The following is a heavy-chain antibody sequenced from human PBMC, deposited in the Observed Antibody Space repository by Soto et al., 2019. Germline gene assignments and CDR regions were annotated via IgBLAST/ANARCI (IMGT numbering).Heavy chain of an antibody. D-gene: IGHD3-3*01. V-gene: IGHV5-51*01. Sequence: PGESLKLSCIGSGSQVSTWHNFTSYWIAWVRQMPGEGLEWMGIIYPGDSDTRYSPSFQGQVTISADKSINSVYLQWSSLKASDTATYYCARLGFNYDFLSGYYNVHHYYGIDVWGQGTTVTVSS. CDR2: IYPGDSDT. CDR3: ARLGFNYDFLSGYYNVHHYYGIDV. J-gene: IGHJ6*02. CDR1: GSQVSTWHNFTSYW.